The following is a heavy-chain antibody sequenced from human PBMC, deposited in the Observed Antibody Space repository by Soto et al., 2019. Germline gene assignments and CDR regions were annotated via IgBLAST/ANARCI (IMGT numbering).Heavy chain of an antibody. D-gene: IGHD3-9*01. J-gene: IGHJ3*02. V-gene: IGHV3-21*01. CDR1: GFMFTRST. CDR2: ITSASDYI. CDR3: ARVGTGSSTPLDI. Sequence: GALRLSCVASGFMFTRSTMNWVRQAPGKGLEWVSSITSASDYIFYADSVKGRFTISRDNAKNSLYLQMNSLRAEDTAVYYCARVGTGSSTPLDIWGQGTMVTVSS.